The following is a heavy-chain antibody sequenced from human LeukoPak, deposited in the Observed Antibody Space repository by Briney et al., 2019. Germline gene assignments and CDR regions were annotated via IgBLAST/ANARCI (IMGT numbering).Heavy chain of an antibody. Sequence: PGGSLRLSCAASGFTFGSYGMHWVRQAPGKGLEWVAFIRYDGSNKYYADSVKGRFTISRDNSKNTLYLQMNSLRAEDTAVYYCAKDDYVVLDYWGQGTLVTVSS. D-gene: IGHD4-17*01. J-gene: IGHJ4*02. V-gene: IGHV3-30*02. CDR3: AKDDYVVLDY. CDR2: IRYDGSNK. CDR1: GFTFGSYG.